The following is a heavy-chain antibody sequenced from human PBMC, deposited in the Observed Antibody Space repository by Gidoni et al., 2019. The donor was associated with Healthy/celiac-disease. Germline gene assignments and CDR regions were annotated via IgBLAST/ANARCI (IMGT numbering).Heavy chain of an antibody. CDR2: IRSKAYGGTT. V-gene: IGHV3-49*02. Sequence: RQAPGKGLEWVGFIRSKAYGGTTEYAASVKGRFTISRDDSKSIAYLQMNSLKTEDTAVYYCTTGYYYDSSGYLDAFDIWGQGTMVTVSS. J-gene: IGHJ3*02. CDR3: TTGYYYDSSGYLDAFDI. D-gene: IGHD3-22*01.